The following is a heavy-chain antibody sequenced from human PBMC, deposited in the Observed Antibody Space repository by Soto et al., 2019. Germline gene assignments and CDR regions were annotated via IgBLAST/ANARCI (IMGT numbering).Heavy chain of an antibody. D-gene: IGHD3-22*01. CDR1: GFTFSSYA. CDR3: AKFEDDSSGYYYAGNPNWFDP. Sequence: PGGSLRLSCAASGFTFSSYAMSWVRQAPGKGLEWVSAISGSGGSTYYADSVKGRFTISRDNSKNTLYLQMNSLRAEDTSVYYCAKFEDDSSGYYYAGNPNWFDPWGQGTLVTVSS. J-gene: IGHJ5*02. V-gene: IGHV3-23*01. CDR2: ISGSGGST.